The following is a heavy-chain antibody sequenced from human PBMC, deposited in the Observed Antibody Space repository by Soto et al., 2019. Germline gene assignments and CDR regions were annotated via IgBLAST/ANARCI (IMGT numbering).Heavy chain of an antibody. D-gene: IGHD2-15*01. J-gene: IGHJ4*02. V-gene: IGHV4-31*03. Sequence: QVQLQESGPGLVKPSQTLSLTCTVSGGSISSGGYYWSWIRQHPGKGLEWIGYIYYSGSTYYNPSLRSRVTISVDTSKNQFSRKLSSVTAADTAVYYCARDHCSGGSCYLDYWGQGTLVTVSS. CDR2: IYYSGST. CDR3: ARDHCSGGSCYLDY. CDR1: GGSISSGGYY.